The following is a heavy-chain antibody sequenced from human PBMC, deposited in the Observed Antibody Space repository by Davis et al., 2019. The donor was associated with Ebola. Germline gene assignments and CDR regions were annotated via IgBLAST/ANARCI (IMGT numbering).Heavy chain of an antibody. V-gene: IGHV1-18*01. CDR2: ISAYNGNT. Sequence: ASVKVSCKASGYTFTSYGISWVRQAPGQGLEWMGWISAYNGNTNYAQKLQGRVTMTTDTSTSTAYMELRSLRSDDTAVYYCARDNYYDSSGYYDAFDIWGQGTMVTVSS. CDR3: ARDNYYDSSGYYDAFDI. J-gene: IGHJ3*02. D-gene: IGHD3-22*01. CDR1: GYTFTSYG.